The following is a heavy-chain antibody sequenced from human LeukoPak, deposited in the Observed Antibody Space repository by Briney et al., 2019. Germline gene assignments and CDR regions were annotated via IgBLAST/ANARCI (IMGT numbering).Heavy chain of an antibody. Sequence: GGSLRLSCAASGFTFSGSAMHWVRQAPGKGLEWVGRIRSKANSYATAYAASVKGRFTISRDDSKNTAYLQMNSLKTEDTAVYYCTSQYYYDSSGYYYVGNYYYYYMDVWGKGTTVTISS. CDR2: IRSKANSYAT. J-gene: IGHJ6*03. CDR3: TSQYYYDSSGYYYVGNYYYYYMDV. D-gene: IGHD3-22*01. CDR1: GFTFSGSA. V-gene: IGHV3-73*01.